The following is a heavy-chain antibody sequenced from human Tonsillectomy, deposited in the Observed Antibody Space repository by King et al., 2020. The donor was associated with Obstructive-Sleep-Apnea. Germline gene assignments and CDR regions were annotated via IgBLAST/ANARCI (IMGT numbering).Heavy chain of an antibody. CDR1: GYTFIHYG. Sequence: VQLVESGAEVKKPGASVKVSCTASGYTFIHYGITWVRQAPGQGPEWMGWISPYSGNTNYTHKLQGRVTMTTDTSTMTAYMELRSLRSDDTAVYYCAREGPSQGAGELGYWGQGTLVTVSS. CDR3: AREGPSQGAGELGY. J-gene: IGHJ4*02. CDR2: ISPYSGNT. V-gene: IGHV1-18*04. D-gene: IGHD6-19*01.